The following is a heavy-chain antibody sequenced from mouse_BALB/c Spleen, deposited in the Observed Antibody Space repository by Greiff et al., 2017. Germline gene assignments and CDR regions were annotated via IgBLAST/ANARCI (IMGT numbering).Heavy chain of an antibody. V-gene: IGHV3-2*02. CDR2: ISYSGST. D-gene: IGHD3-2*01. Sequence: EVQLQESGPGLVKPSQSLSLTCTVTGYSITSDYAWNWIRQFPGNKLEWMGYISYSGSTSYNPSLKSRISITRDTSKNQFFLQLNSVTTEDTATYDCARPLDSSGSWFAYWGQGTLVTVSA. CDR3: ARPLDSSGSWFAY. CDR1: GYSITSDYA. J-gene: IGHJ3*01.